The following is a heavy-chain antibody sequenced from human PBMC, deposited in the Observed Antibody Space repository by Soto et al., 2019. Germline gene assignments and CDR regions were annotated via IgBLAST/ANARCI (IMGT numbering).Heavy chain of an antibody. CDR1: GGTFSTHA. Sequence: GASVKVSCKASGGTFSTHAIIWVRQAPGHGLEWMGGIIPISGTTYYTQKFQGRVTITADEPTSTAFMELSSLKSDDTPVFYCARGYCSGGNCYSGMDVWGQGTMVTVSS. CDR3: ARGYCSGGNCYSGMDV. V-gene: IGHV1-69*13. J-gene: IGHJ6*02. D-gene: IGHD2-15*01. CDR2: IIPISGTT.